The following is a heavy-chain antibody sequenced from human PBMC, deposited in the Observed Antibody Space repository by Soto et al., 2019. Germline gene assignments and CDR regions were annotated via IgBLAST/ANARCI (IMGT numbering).Heavy chain of an antibody. CDR3: AMAFAKSGRGGGAFDA. Sequence: QVQLVQSGAEVKKPGSSVKVSCTTSGGTISSFGMNWVRQAPGQGLEGMGGIVPIDGSTKYAEKFQGRVTTTADASTTTVCMDLSSLGAEDTAVDYCAMAFAKSGRGGGAFDAWGQGTLLTVSP. D-gene: IGHD2-15*01. CDR2: IVPIDGST. V-gene: IGHV1-69*01. J-gene: IGHJ4*02. CDR1: GGTISSFG.